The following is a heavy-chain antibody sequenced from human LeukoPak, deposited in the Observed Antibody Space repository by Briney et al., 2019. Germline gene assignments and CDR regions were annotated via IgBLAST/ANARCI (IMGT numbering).Heavy chain of an antibody. CDR3: ARVSIFGVVIPSYMDV. V-gene: IGHV1-2*02. Sequence: ASVKVSCKASGYTFTGYYMHWVRQAPGQGLEWMGWINPNSGGTNYAQKFQGRVTMTRDTSISTAYMELSRLRSDDTAVYYCARVSIFGVVIPSYMDVWGKGTTVTVSS. CDR1: GYTFTGYY. CDR2: INPNSGGT. J-gene: IGHJ6*03. D-gene: IGHD3-3*01.